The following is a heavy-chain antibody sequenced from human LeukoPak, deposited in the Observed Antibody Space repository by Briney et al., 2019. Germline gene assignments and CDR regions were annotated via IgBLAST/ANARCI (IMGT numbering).Heavy chain of an antibody. V-gene: IGHV3-23*01. CDR1: GFTFSSYA. J-gene: IGHJ6*04. Sequence: GGSLRLSCAASGFTFSSYAMSWVRQAPGKGLEWVSAISGSGGSTYYADSVKGRFTISRDNSKNTLYLQMNSLRAEDTAVYYCARAYNWNYRMDVWGKGATVTVSS. CDR2: ISGSGGST. CDR3: ARAYNWNYRMDV. D-gene: IGHD1-20*01.